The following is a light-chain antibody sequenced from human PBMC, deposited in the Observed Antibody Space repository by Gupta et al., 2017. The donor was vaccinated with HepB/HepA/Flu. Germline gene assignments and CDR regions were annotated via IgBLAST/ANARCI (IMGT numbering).Light chain of an antibody. J-gene: IGLJ2*01. CDR3: QSYDSSNHVV. V-gene: IGLV6-57*03. CDR2: EDN. Sequence: NFMLTQPHSVSESPGKTVTISCTRSSVSIASHYVQWYQQRPGSAPTTVIYEDNQRPSGVPDRFSGSIDSSSNSASLTISGLKTEDEADYYCQSYDSSNHVVFGGGTKLTVL. CDR1: SVSIASHY.